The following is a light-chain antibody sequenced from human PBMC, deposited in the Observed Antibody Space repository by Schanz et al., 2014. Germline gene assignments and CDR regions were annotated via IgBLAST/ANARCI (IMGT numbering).Light chain of an antibody. V-gene: IGLV1-44*01. Sequence: QSVLTQPPSASGTPGQRVAISCSGSSANIGSNSVSWYQQLPGTAPKLLIYSNSQRTSGVPDRFSGSKSGTSASLAISGLQSEDEGDYYCATWDDSLNGWVFGGGSKLTV. CDR1: SANIGSNS. CDR3: ATWDDSLNGWV. J-gene: IGLJ3*02. CDR2: SNS.